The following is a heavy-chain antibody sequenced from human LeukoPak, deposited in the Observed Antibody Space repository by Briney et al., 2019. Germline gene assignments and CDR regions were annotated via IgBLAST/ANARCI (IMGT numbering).Heavy chain of an antibody. CDR3: ARATYYDILTGYLYYYYGMDV. D-gene: IGHD3-9*01. CDR2: IIPIFGTA. J-gene: IGHJ6*04. CDR1: GGTFSRYA. V-gene: IGHV1-69*06. Sequence: SLKVSCKASGGTFSRYAISWVRQAPGQGLEWMGGIIPIFGTANYAQKFQGRVTITADKSTSTAYMELSSLRSEDTAAYYCARATYYDILTGYLYYYYGMDVWGKGTTVTVSS.